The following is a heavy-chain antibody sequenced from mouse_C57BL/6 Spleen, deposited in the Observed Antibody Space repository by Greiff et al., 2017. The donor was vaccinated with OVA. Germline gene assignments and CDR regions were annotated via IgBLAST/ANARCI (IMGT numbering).Heavy chain of an antibody. J-gene: IGHJ4*01. CDR1: GYAFTNYL. Sequence: VMLVESGAELVRPGTSVKVSCKASGYAFTNYLIEWVKQRPGQGLEWIGVINPGSGGTNYNEKFKGKATLTADKSSSTAYMQLSSLTSEDSAVYFCARSGYDGYYDYYAMDYWGQGTSVTVSS. CDR2: INPGSGGT. CDR3: ARSGYDGYYDYYAMDY. D-gene: IGHD2-3*01. V-gene: IGHV1-54*01.